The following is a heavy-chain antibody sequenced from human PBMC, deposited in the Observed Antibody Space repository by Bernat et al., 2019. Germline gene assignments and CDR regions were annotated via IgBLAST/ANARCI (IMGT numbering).Heavy chain of an antibody. D-gene: IGHD1-1*01. CDR2: ISWNSATI. Sequence: EVQLVESGGGLVQPGRSLRLSCAASGFTFDDYAMHWVRQAPGNGLEWVSGISWNSATIAYADSVKGRFTISRDNAKNSLYLQMNSLRGEDTALYYCAKELSAGERFHYMDVWGIGTTVTVSS. J-gene: IGHJ6*03. V-gene: IGHV3-9*01. CDR3: AKELSAGERFHYMDV. CDR1: GFTFDDYA.